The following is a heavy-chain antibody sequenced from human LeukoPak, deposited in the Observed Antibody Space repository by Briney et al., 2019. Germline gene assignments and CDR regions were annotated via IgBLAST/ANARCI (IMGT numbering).Heavy chain of an antibody. Sequence: SQTLSLTSTVSGGSISSGGYYWSWIRRHPGKGLEWIGYIYYSGSTYYNPSLKSRVTISVDTSKNQFSLKLSSVTAADTAVYYCARGVPTYYYDSSGARTLDYWGQGTLVTVSS. D-gene: IGHD3-22*01. V-gene: IGHV4-31*03. J-gene: IGHJ4*02. CDR1: GGSISSGGYY. CDR2: IYYSGST. CDR3: ARGVPTYYYDSSGARTLDY.